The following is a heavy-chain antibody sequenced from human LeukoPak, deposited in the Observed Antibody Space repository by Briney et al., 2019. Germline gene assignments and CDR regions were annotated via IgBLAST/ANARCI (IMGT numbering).Heavy chain of an antibody. Sequence: GTSVKVSCKASGFTFTSSAMQWVRQARGQRLEWIGWIVVGSGNTNYAQKFQERVTITRDMSTSTAYMELSSLRSEDTAVYYCARDNGSYFRAFDIWGQGTMVTVSS. V-gene: IGHV1-58*02. CDR2: IVVGSGNT. CDR1: GFTFTSSA. D-gene: IGHD1-26*01. J-gene: IGHJ3*02. CDR3: ARDNGSYFRAFDI.